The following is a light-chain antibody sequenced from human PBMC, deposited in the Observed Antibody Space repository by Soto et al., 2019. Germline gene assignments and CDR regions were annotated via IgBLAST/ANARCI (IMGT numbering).Light chain of an antibody. CDR1: SSNIGANSD. V-gene: IGLV1-40*01. Sequence: QSVLTQPPSVSGAPGQRVTISCTGSSSNIGANSDVHWYQQLAGAAPKLMMYEVSKRPSGVPDRFSGSKSGNTASLTVSGLQAEDEADYFCSSYAGNYNVVFGGGTKLTVL. J-gene: IGLJ2*01. CDR2: EVS. CDR3: SSYAGNYNVV.